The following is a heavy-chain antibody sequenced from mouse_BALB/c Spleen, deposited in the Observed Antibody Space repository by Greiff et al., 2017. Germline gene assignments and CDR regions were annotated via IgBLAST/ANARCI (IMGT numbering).Heavy chain of an antibody. J-gene: IGHJ1*01. CDR1: GYTFTSYY. Sequence: QVQLQQSGAELVKPGASVKLSCKASGYTFTSYYMYWVKQRPGQGLEWIGEINPSKGGTNFNEKFKSKATLTVDKSSSTAYMQLSSLTSEDSAVYYCTRKDYYEDWYFDVWGAGTTVTVSS. CDR2: INPSKGGT. V-gene: IGHV1S81*02. CDR3: TRKDYYEDWYFDV. D-gene: IGHD1-1*01.